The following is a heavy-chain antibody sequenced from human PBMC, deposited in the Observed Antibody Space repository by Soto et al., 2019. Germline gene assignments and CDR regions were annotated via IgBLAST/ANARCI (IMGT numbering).Heavy chain of an antibody. J-gene: IGHJ4*02. CDR2: INAVNGNT. CDR1: GYTFISYG. V-gene: IGHV1-18*01. CDR3: ARDPVAGTYFDY. D-gene: IGHD6-19*01. Sequence: QVQLVQSGAEVKKTGASVKVSCKASGYTFISYGISWVRQAPGQGLEWMGWINAVNGNTNYAQKLQGRVTMTRDTSTSTAYMELRSLRSDDTAVYYCARDPVAGTYFDYWGQGPLVTVSS.